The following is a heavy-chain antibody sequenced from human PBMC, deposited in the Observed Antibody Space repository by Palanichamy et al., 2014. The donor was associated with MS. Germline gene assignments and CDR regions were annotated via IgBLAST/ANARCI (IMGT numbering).Heavy chain of an antibody. CDR1: GGSISSGSYY. J-gene: IGHJ4*02. CDR2: LYHWNH. Sequence: QVQLQESGPGLVKPSQTLSLTCIVSGGSISSGSYYWSWIRQPPEGTGVDWAYLYHWNHQLQPSLKSRVTMSVDTSKNQFSLKVNSVTDADTAVYYCAREDYPKRLFDYWGQGTLVTVSS. CDR3: AREDYPKRLFDY. V-gene: IGHV4-61*02. D-gene: IGHD1-1*01.